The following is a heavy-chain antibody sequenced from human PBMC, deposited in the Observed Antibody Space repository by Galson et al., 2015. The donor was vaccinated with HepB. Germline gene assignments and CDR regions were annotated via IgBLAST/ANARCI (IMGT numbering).Heavy chain of an antibody. CDR1: GLTFSGHW. J-gene: IGHJ4*02. Sequence: SLRLSCAASGLTFSGHWMHWVRQVQGKGLVWVSRISPDGSSTTYADSVKGRFTSSRDKANDTLSLHMNSLRVEDTAVYYCVREVAAAGRSFDDWGQGTLVTVSS. D-gene: IGHD6-13*01. CDR2: ISPDGSST. V-gene: IGHV3-74*03. CDR3: VREVAAAGRSFDD.